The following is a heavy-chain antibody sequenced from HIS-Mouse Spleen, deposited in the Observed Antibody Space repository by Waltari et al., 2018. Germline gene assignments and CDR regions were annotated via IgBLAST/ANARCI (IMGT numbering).Heavy chain of an antibody. Sequence: QLQLQESGPGLVKPSETLSLTCTVSGVSISSSSYYWGWIRQPPGKGLEWIGSIYYSGSTYYNPSLKSRVTISVDTSKNQFSLKLSSVTAADTAVYYCARAPTGFLEWFDAFDIWGQGTMVTVSS. J-gene: IGHJ3*02. V-gene: IGHV4-39*07. CDR1: GVSISSSSYY. CDR3: ARAPTGFLEWFDAFDI. CDR2: IYYSGST. D-gene: IGHD3-3*01.